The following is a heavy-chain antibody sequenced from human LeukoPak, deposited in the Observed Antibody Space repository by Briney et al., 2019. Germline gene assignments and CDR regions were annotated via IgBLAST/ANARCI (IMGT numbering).Heavy chain of an antibody. CDR3: ARDVYYDSSGYTSGFDY. Sequence: GGSLRLSCAASGFTFSSYAMHWVRQAPGKGLEWVAGISYDGSNKYYADSVKGRFTISRDNSKNTLYLQMNSLRAEDTAVYYCARDVYYDSSGYTSGFDYWGQGTLVTVSS. D-gene: IGHD3-22*01. CDR2: ISYDGSNK. J-gene: IGHJ4*02. V-gene: IGHV3-30-3*01. CDR1: GFTFSSYA.